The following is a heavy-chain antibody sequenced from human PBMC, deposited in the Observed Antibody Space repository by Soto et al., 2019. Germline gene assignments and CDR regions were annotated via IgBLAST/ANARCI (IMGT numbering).Heavy chain of an antibody. D-gene: IGHD3-3*01. J-gene: IGHJ5*02. CDR3: ASSPTYYDFWSGPGFDP. V-gene: IGHV4-59*01. CDR2: MYCSGST. CDR1: GGSISSYD. Sequence: SETLSLTCTVSGGSISSYDWSWIRQPPGKGLEWIGYMYCSGSTNYNPSLKSRVTISVDTSKNQFSLKLSSVTAADTAVYYCASSPTYYDFWSGPGFDPWGQGTLVTVSS.